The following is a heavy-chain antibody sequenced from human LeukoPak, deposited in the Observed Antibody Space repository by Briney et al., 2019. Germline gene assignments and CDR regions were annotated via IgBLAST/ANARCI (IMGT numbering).Heavy chain of an antibody. CDR3: ARYPSGSWAGLADAFDI. CDR2: ITTGRGET. D-gene: IGHD1-14*01. V-gene: IGHV1-3*03. CDR1: GYTFTDYA. J-gene: IGHJ3*02. Sequence: EASVKVSCKASGYTFTDYALHWVRQAPGQSLEWMGWITTGRGETRYSQEFQRRITFTRDTSASTVYMDLSDLRSEDTAVYYCARYPSGSWAGLADAFDIWGQGTMVAVSS.